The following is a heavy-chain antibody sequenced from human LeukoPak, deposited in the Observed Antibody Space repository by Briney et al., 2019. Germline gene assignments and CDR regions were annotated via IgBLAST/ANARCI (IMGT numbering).Heavy chain of an antibody. CDR3: AVKVEAEGGNWFDP. Sequence: SVKVSCKASGGTFSSYAISWVRQAPGQGLEWMGGIIPIFGTANYAQKFRGRVTITADESTSTAYMELSSLRSEDTAVYYCAVKVEAEGGNWFDPWGQGTLVTVSS. CDR1: GGTFSSYA. J-gene: IGHJ5*02. V-gene: IGHV1-69*01. CDR2: IIPIFGTA. D-gene: IGHD5-24*01.